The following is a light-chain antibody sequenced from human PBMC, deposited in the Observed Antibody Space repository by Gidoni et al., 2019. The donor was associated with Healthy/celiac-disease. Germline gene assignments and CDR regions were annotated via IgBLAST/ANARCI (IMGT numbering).Light chain of an antibody. CDR1: QSVSSSY. J-gene: IGKJ4*01. V-gene: IGKV3-20*01. Sequence: ELVLPPSPGTLSLSPGERATLSCRASQSVSSSYLAWYQQKPGQAPRLLIYGASSRATGIPDRCSGSGSGTDFTLTISRLEPEDFAVYYCQQYGSSPLTFGGGTKVEIK. CDR2: GAS. CDR3: QQYGSSPLT.